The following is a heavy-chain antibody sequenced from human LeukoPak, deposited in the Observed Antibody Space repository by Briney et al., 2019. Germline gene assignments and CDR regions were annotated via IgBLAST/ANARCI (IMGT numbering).Heavy chain of an antibody. D-gene: IGHD3-16*01. V-gene: IGHV3-21*01. CDR2: ISSSSSYI. Sequence: GGSLRLSCAASGFTFSSYSMNWVRQAPGKGLEWVSSISSSSSYIYYADSVKGRFTISRGNAKNSLHLQMNSLRAEDTAVYYCARDVVKNVCGSYVESEANCFDPWGQGTLVTVSS. CDR1: GFTFSSYS. CDR3: ARDVVKNVCGSYVESEANCFDP. J-gene: IGHJ5*02.